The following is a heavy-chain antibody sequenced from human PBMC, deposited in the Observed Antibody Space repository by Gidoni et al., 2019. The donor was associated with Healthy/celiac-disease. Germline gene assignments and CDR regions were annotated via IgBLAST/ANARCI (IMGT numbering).Heavy chain of an antibody. Sequence: QVQLVESGGGVVQPGRSLRLSCAASAFTFSRSGLHRVRHAPGKGLEWVAVIWYDGSNKYYADSVKGRFTISRDNSKNTLDLQMNSLRAEDTAVYYCSREKVLTRPIRWFGEDPEPYYYGMDVWGQGTTVTVSS. J-gene: IGHJ6*02. CDR1: AFTFSRSG. CDR3: SREKVLTRPIRWFGEDPEPYYYGMDV. D-gene: IGHD3-10*01. CDR2: IWYDGSNK. V-gene: IGHV3-33*01.